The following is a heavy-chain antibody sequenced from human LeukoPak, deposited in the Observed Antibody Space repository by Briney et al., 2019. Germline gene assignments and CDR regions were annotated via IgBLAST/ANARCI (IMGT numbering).Heavy chain of an antibody. D-gene: IGHD3-22*01. CDR3: LYYYDSSGYYPLGY. CDR2: IKSKTDGGTT. V-gene: IGHV3-15*01. J-gene: IGHJ4*02. CDR1: GFTFSNAW. Sequence: PGGSLRLSCAASGFTFSNAWMSWVRQAPGKGLEWVGRIKSKTDGGTTDYAAPVKGRFTISRDDSKNTLYLQMNSLKTEDTAVYYCLYYYDSSGYYPLGYWGQGTLVTVPS.